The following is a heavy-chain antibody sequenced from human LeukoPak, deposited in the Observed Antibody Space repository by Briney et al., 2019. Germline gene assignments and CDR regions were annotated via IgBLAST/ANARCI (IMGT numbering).Heavy chain of an antibody. J-gene: IGHJ6*03. D-gene: IGHD2-2*01. Sequence: SETLSLTCTVSGGSINNYYWSWIRQPAGKGLEWIGRIYSSGGTNYNPSLKSRVTISVDKSNNQFSLKLSSVTAADTAVYYCARLSCSSTSCYGNYYYYYMDAWGKGTTVTVSS. CDR3: ARLSCSSTSCYGNYYYYYMDA. CDR1: GGSINNYY. V-gene: IGHV4-4*07. CDR2: IYSSGGT.